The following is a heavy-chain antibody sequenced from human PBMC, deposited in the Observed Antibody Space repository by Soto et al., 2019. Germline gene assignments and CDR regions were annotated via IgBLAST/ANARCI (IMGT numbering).Heavy chain of an antibody. J-gene: IGHJ4*02. Sequence: GGSLRLSFTVSGFTFSAFAMYWGRQAPGKGLEWVALISYDGTNEDYAESVRGRFTISRDNSKNTLYLDMNSLSAEDSAVYFCAKGVVREPAYFDYWGQGTLVTVSS. D-gene: IGHD3-10*01. CDR1: GFTFSAFA. CDR3: AKGVVREPAYFDY. CDR2: ISYDGTNE. V-gene: IGHV3-30*18.